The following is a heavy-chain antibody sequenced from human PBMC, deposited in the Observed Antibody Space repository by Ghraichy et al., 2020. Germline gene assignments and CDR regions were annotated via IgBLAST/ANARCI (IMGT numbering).Heavy chain of an antibody. D-gene: IGHD2-15*01. CDR3: ARGGGDCSGDSCYWGGFDI. J-gene: IGHJ3*02. Sequence: GGSLRLSCAASGFTFSPYWMSWVRQAPGKGLEWVANIKQDGSEKYYVDSVKGRFTISRDNAKKSLYLQMNSLRADDTAVYYCARGGGDCSGDSCYWGGFDIWGQGTMVTVS. V-gene: IGHV3-7*03. CDR1: GFTFSPYW. CDR2: IKQDGSEK.